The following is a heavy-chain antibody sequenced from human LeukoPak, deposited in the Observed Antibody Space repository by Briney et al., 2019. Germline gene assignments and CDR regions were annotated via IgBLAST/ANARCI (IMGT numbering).Heavy chain of an antibody. CDR1: GGAIRSSSYY. CDR3: ARHSEYYSGSGSASGYFDY. V-gene: IGHV4-39*01. J-gene: IGHJ4*02. Sequence: PSETLSLTCSVSGGAIRSSSYYWGWLRQPPGKGLEWLGTIYYDGTTYYNPSLKSRVTISVDTSTNQFSLKLISVTAADTAVYYCARHSEYYSGSGSASGYFDYWGQGTLVTVSS. CDR2: IYYDGTT. D-gene: IGHD3-10*01.